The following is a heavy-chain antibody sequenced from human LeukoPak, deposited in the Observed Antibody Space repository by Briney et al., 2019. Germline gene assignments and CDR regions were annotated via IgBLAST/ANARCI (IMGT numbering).Heavy chain of an antibody. V-gene: IGHV1-58*02. CDR3: AAPSSGWYFDL. D-gene: IGHD6-19*01. Sequence: VASVKVSCKASGFTFTSSAMQWVRQARGQRLEWIGWIVVGCGNTNYAQKFQERVTITRDMSTSTAYMELSSLRSEDTAVYYCAAPSSGWYFDLWGRGPLVTVSS. CDR2: IVVGCGNT. CDR1: GFTFTSSA. J-gene: IGHJ2*01.